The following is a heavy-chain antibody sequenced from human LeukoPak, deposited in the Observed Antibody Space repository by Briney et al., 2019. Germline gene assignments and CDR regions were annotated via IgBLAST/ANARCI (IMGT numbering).Heavy chain of an antibody. V-gene: IGHV4-59*01. CDR1: GGSISSYY. D-gene: IGHD6-13*01. CDR3: AREGGYDILTGSGYSSSWYGFDY. J-gene: IGHJ4*02. Sequence: KPSETLSLTCTVSGGSISSYYWSWIRQPPGKGLEWIGYIYYSGSTNYNPSLKSRVTISVDTSKNQFSRKLSSVTAADTAVYYCAREGGYDILTGSGYSSSWYGFDYWGQGTLVTVSS. CDR2: IYYSGST.